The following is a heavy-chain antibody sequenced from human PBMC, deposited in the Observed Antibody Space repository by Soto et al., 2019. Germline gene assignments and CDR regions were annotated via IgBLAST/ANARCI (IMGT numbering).Heavy chain of an antibody. J-gene: IGHJ6*02. CDR2: ISYDGSNK. Sequence: GGSLRLSCAASGFTFSSYGMHWVRQAPGKGLEWVAVISYDGSNKYYADSVKGRFTISRDNSKNTLYLQMNSLRAEDTAVYYWAKDYPEIDYDYVWGSRRIPYYYYGMDVWGQGTTVTVSS. CDR1: GFTFSSYG. D-gene: IGHD3-16*01. V-gene: IGHV3-30*18. CDR3: AKDYPEIDYDYVWGSRRIPYYYYGMDV.